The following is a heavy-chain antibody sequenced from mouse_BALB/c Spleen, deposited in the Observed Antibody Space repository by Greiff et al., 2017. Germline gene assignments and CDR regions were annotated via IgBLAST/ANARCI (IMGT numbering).Heavy chain of an antibody. Sequence: EVQGVESGGGLVKPGGSLKLSCAASGFTFSSYTMSWVRQTPEKRLEWVATISSGGSYTYYPDSVKGRFTISRDNAKNTLYLQMSSLKSEDTAMYYCTRETGHFDYWGQGTTLTVSS. CDR3: TRETGHFDY. CDR2: ISSGGSYT. J-gene: IGHJ2*01. D-gene: IGHD4-1*01. CDR1: GFTFSSYT. V-gene: IGHV5-6-4*01.